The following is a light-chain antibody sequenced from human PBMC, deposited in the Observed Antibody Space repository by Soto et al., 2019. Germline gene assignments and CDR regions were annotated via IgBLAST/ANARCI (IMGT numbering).Light chain of an antibody. CDR1: QSVRSNY. CDR3: QQYYNWLT. J-gene: IGKJ4*01. CDR2: GAS. Sequence: EIVLTQSPGTLSLSPGERATLSCRASQSVRSNYLSWYQQKPGQAPRLLIYGASSRATGIPDRFSGSGSGTDFTLTISGLEPEDFAVYYCQQYYNWLTFGGGTKVDSK. V-gene: IGKV3-20*01.